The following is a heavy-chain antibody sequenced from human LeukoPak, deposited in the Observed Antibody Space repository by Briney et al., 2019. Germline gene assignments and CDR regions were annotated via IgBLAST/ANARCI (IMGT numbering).Heavy chain of an antibody. D-gene: IGHD2-2*01. V-gene: IGHV3-48*01. J-gene: IGHJ4*02. CDR1: GFTFSSYS. Sequence: GGSLRLSCAASGFTFSSYSMNWVRQAPGKGLEWVSYISSSSSTIYYADSVKGRFTISRDNAKNSLYLQMNSLRAEDTAVYYCARGLKNQLPLGEFDYWGQGTLVTASS. CDR3: ARGLKNQLPLGEFDY. CDR2: ISSSSSTI.